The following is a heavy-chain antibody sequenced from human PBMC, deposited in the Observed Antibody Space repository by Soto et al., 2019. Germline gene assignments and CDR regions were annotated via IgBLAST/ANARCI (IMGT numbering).Heavy chain of an antibody. CDR2: IYSSGRT. Sequence: PSETLSLTCNVSGDSITTSGYYWDWIRQPPGKGLEWIGSIYSSGRTYYNPSLNSRVTISLDTAKNQIYLKLNSVTAADTAVHYCVRHATDHIAYYYSAMDVWGQGTTVTVSS. J-gene: IGHJ6*02. CDR1: GDSITTSGYY. V-gene: IGHV4-39*01. D-gene: IGHD2-21*01. CDR3: VRHATDHIAYYYSAMDV.